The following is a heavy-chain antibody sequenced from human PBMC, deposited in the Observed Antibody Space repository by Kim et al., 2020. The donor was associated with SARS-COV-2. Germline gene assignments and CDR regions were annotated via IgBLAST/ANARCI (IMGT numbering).Heavy chain of an antibody. CDR3: AKGSGLLWFRELSDAFDI. J-gene: IGHJ3*02. Sequence: GGSLRLSCAASGFTFSSYGMHWVRQAPGKGLEWVAVIWYDGSNKYYADSVKGRFTISRDNSKNTLYLQMNSLRAEDTAVYYCAKGSGLLWFRELSDAFDIWGQGTMVTVSS. CDR1: GFTFSSYG. D-gene: IGHD3-10*01. CDR2: IWYDGSNK. V-gene: IGHV3-33*06.